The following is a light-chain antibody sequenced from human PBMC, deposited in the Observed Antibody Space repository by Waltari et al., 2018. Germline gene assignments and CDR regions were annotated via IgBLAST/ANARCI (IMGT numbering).Light chain of an antibody. J-gene: IGKJ5*01. CDR2: GAS. Sequence: DIQMTQSPSSLSASVGDRVTIACRASQCITNFLAWFQQSPGKAPKSLIYGASTLQSGVPSRFSGSGSGTDFTLTINSLQPEDFAIYYCQQYSNYPFTFGQGTRLEIK. CDR1: QCITNF. V-gene: IGKV1-16*01. CDR3: QQYSNYPFT.